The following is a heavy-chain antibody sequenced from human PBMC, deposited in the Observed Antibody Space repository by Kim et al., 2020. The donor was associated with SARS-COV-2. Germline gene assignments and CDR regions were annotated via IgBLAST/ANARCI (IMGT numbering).Heavy chain of an antibody. CDR1: GGTFSSYA. CDR2: IIPIFGTA. CDR3: VRASWQPVAFGSKEYYYYGMDV. D-gene: IGHD3-10*01. V-gene: IGHV1-69*13. J-gene: IGHJ6*02. Sequence: SVKVSCKASGGTFSSYAISWVRQAPGQGLEWMGGIIPIFGTANYAQKFQGRVTITADESTSTAYMELSSLRSEDTAVYYCVRASWQPVAFGSKEYYYYGMDVWGQGTTVTVSS.